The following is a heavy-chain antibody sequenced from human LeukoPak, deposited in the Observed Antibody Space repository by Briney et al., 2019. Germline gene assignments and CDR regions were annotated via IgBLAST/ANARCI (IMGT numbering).Heavy chain of an antibody. CDR3: ATQPPITFGESYYDY. D-gene: IGHD3-16*01. J-gene: IGHJ4*02. CDR1: GGTFSSYA. CDR2: IIPIFGTA. Sequence: SVKVSCKASGGTFSSYAISWVRQAPGQGLEWMGRIIPIFGTANYAQKFQGRVTVTTDESTSTAYMELSSLRSEDTAVYYCATQPPITFGESYYDYWGQGTLVTVSS. V-gene: IGHV1-69*05.